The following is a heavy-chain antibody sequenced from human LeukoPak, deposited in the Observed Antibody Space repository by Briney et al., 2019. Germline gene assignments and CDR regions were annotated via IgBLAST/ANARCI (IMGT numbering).Heavy chain of an antibody. CDR1: GFTFSNYW. J-gene: IGHJ4*02. CDR2: IKQDGSEK. Sequence: GGSLSLSCAASGFTFSNYWLTWVRQAPGQGLEWVANIKQDGSEKHYVDSVKGRFTISRDNAKNSLYLQMNSLRAEDTAVYCCARDRQIAYWGQGTLVTVSS. V-gene: IGHV3-7*01. CDR3: ARDRQIAY.